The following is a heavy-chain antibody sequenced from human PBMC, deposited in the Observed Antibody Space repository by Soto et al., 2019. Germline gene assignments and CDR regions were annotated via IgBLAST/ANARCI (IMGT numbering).Heavy chain of an antibody. J-gene: IGHJ5*02. CDR2: ISTYSGAT. CDR3: ATHLTPTTSETWFDP. D-gene: IGHD5-12*01. Sequence: QVHLVQSGVEVKTPGASVKVSCQASGYTFFTYDISWVRQAPGQGLEWMGWISTYSGATKYAQKFQGRVTMTTDPSTATPYLALRRLRSADTAVCYWATHLTPTTSETWFDPWGQGKLVSAPS. CDR1: GYTFFTYD. V-gene: IGHV1-18*01.